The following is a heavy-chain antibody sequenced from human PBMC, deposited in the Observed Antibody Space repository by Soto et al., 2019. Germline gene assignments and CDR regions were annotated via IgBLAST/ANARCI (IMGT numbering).Heavy chain of an antibody. D-gene: IGHD4-17*01. CDR2: ISSSGSTI. CDR3: ARGVDYGGNSYYYYGMDV. V-gene: IGHV3-48*03. CDR1: GFTFSSYE. J-gene: IGHJ6*02. Sequence: LRLSCAASGFTFSSYEMNWVRQAPGKGLGWVSYISSSGSTIYYADSVKGRFTISRDNAKNSLYLQMNSLRAEDTAVYYCARGVDYGGNSYYYYGMDVWGQGTTVTVSS.